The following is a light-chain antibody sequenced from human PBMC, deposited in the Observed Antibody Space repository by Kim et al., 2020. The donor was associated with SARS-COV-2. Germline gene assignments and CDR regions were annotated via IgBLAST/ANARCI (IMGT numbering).Light chain of an antibody. CDR2: GAT. J-gene: IGKJ2*01. Sequence: PVDTVNLACKISESISSSYLAWSQQSPSQTSRIIIYGATGRVTGVTKSFTGSGSGTDFTLTICRLEPEYFALYFCQQNGGSTLYTFGQGTRLEIK. V-gene: IGKV3-20*01. CDR1: ESISSSY. CDR3: QQNGGSTLYT.